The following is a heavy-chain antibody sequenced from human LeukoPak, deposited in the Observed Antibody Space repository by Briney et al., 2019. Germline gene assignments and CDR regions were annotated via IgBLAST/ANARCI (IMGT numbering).Heavy chain of an antibody. CDR1: GGSFSGYY. Sequence: SETLSLTCAVYGGSFSGYYWSWIRQPPGKGLEWIGEINHSGSTNYNPSLKSRVTISVDTSKNQFSLKLSSVTAADTALYYCARLEFYSSWFDPWGQGTLVTVSS. CDR3: ARLEFYSSWFDP. J-gene: IGHJ5*02. D-gene: IGHD4-11*01. V-gene: IGHV4-34*01. CDR2: INHSGST.